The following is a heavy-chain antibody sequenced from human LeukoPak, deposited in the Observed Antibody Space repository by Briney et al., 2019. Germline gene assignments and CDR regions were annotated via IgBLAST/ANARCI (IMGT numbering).Heavy chain of an antibody. J-gene: IGHJ4*02. CDR3: ARVPPDALRELFQPDY. Sequence: GASVKVSCKASGYTFTSYYMHWVRQAPGQGLEWMGIINPSGGSTSYAQKFQGRVTMTRDTSTSTVYMELSSLRSEDTAVHYCARVPPDALRELFQPDYWGQGTLVTVSS. CDR1: GYTFTSYY. V-gene: IGHV1-46*01. CDR2: INPSGGST. D-gene: IGHD3-10*01.